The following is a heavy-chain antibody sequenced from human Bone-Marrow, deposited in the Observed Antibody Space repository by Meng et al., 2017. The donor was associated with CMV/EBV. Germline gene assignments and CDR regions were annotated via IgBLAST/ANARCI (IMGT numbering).Heavy chain of an antibody. CDR1: GFTFSNYW. CDR2: INTDGSST. J-gene: IGHJ3*02. D-gene: IGHD1-7*01. CDR3: ARAFTGTRNAFDI. Sequence: SCAASGFTFSNYWMHWVRQAPGKGLIWVSRINTDGSSTNYADSVKGRFTISRDNAKNTLYLQMNSLRAEDTAVYYCARAFTGTRNAFDIWGQGTMVTFSS. V-gene: IGHV3-74*01.